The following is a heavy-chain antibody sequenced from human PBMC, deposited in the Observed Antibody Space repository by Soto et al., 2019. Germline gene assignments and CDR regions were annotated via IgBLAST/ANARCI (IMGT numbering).Heavy chain of an antibody. D-gene: IGHD4-17*01. Sequence: VQLVESGGGLVQPGGSLRLSCAASGFTVSSNYMSWVRQAPGKGLEWVSVIYSGGSTYYADSVKGRFTISRDNSKNTLYLQMNSLRAEDTAVYYCARGYGDYDYYFDYWGQGTLVTVSS. CDR2: IYSGGST. V-gene: IGHV3-66*01. CDR3: ARGYGDYDYYFDY. CDR1: GFTVSSNY. J-gene: IGHJ4*02.